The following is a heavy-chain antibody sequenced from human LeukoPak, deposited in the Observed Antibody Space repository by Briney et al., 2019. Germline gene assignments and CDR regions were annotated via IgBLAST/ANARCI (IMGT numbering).Heavy chain of an antibody. V-gene: IGHV3-30*04. D-gene: IGHD1-26*01. Sequence: GGSLRLSCAASGFTFSSYAMHWVRQAPGKGLEWVAVISYDGSNKYYADSVKGRFTISRDNSKNTLYLQMNSLRAEDTAVYYCARVDELTQYYYGMDVWGQGTTVTVSS. J-gene: IGHJ6*02. CDR3: ARVDELTQYYYGMDV. CDR1: GFTFSSYA. CDR2: ISYDGSNK.